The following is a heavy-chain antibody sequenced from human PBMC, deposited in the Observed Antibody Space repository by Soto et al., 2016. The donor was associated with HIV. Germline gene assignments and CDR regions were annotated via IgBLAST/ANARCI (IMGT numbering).Heavy chain of an antibody. J-gene: IGHJ4*02. Sequence: EVQLLESGGGLVQPGGSLRLSCAASGFTFSSYAMSWVRQAPGKGLERVSAISGSGGSTYYADSVKGRFTISRDNSKNTLYLQMNSLRAEDTAVYYCAKDLHYYGSGQGYWGQGTLVTVSS. CDR1: GFTFSSYA. D-gene: IGHD3-10*01. CDR3: AKDLHYYGSGQGY. V-gene: IGHV3-23*01. CDR2: ISGSGGST.